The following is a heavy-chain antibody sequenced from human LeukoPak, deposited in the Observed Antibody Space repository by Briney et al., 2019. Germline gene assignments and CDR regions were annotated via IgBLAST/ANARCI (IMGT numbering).Heavy chain of an antibody. Sequence: GASVKVSCKASGYTFTSYGISWVRQAPGQGLEWMGWISAYNGNTNYAQKLQGRVTMTTDTSTSTAYMELRSLRSDDTAVYYCARGGILRYFDWLPNRYYFDYWGQGTLVTVSS. D-gene: IGHD3-9*01. CDR3: ARGGILRYFDWLPNRYYFDY. CDR1: GYTFTSYG. J-gene: IGHJ4*02. CDR2: ISAYNGNT. V-gene: IGHV1-18*01.